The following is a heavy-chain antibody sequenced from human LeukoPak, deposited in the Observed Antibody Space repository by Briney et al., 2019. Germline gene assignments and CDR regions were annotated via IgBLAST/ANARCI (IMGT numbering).Heavy chain of an antibody. CDR3: GRPYRVYGHFPFDY. CDR1: GASISGSPYY. Sequence: PSETLSLTCTVSGASISGSPYYWGWIRQSPGKGLEWIGSFYDGGSIYYNPSLESRVIVSVDTSKNQFSLNVSSVTAADTAMYYCGRPYRVYGHFPFDYWGQGILVTVSS. D-gene: IGHD3-10*01. CDR2: FYDGGSI. V-gene: IGHV4-39*01. J-gene: IGHJ4*02.